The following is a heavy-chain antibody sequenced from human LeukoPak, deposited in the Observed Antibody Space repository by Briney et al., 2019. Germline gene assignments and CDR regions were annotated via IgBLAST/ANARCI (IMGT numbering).Heavy chain of an antibody. D-gene: IGHD6-19*01. CDR2: IIPIFGTA. V-gene: IGHV1-69*05. J-gene: IGHJ4*02. CDR1: GGTFSSYA. CDR3: ARDHGYSSGWSTFDY. Sequence: ASVKVSCKASGGTFSSYAISWVRQAPGQGLEWMGRIIPIFGTANYAQKFQGRVTITTDESRGTAYMELSSLRSEDTAVYYCARDHGYSSGWSTFDYWGQGTLVTVSS.